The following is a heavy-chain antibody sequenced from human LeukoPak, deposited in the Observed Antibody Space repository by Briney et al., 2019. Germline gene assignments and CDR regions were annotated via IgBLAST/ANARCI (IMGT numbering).Heavy chain of an antibody. D-gene: IGHD2-8*01. V-gene: IGHV3-7*01. CDR1: GFTFSNYW. CDR2: IKQDGSEK. Sequence: GGSLRLSCAASGFTFSNYWMNWVRQAPGRGLEWVANIKQDGSEKYYVDSVKGRFTISRDDSIDTLYLQMNNLRDEDTAIYYCAKDKGVNYMDVWGKGTTVTISS. J-gene: IGHJ6*03. CDR3: AKDKGVNYMDV.